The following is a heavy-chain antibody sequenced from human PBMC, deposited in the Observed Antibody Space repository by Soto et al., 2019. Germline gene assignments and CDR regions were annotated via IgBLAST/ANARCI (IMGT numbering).Heavy chain of an antibody. CDR2: VRNKINSYTT. J-gene: IGHJ4*02. D-gene: IGHD2-21*01. CDR1: GFTFSDYY. CDR3: SRAGILTTPYYTDY. V-gene: IGHV3-72*01. Sequence: EVQLVESGGGLVQPEGYLRLSCTASGFTFSDYYMDWFRQAPGKGLEWVGRVRNKINSYTTEYAASVKGRFTVSRDDSRNSLYLQMNRLKTGDTAMYYCSRAGILTTPYYTDYWGLGTLVTVSS.